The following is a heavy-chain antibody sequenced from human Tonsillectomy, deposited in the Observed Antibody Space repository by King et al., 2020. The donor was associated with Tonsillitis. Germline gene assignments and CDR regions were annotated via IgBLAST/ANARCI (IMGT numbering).Heavy chain of an antibody. J-gene: IGHJ3*02. D-gene: IGHD5-18*01. CDR2: IYHRGST. CDR3: ATDGAGDTTMALDAFDI. V-gene: IGHV4-38-2*02. CDR1: GYSVSSGYY. Sequence: VQLQESGPGLVKPSETLSLTCAVSGYSVSSGYYWGWIRQPPGKGLEWIGSIYHRGSTYYNPSLKSRVTISVDTSKNQFSLKLSSVTAADTAVYYCATDGAGDTTMALDAFDIWGQGTMVTVSS.